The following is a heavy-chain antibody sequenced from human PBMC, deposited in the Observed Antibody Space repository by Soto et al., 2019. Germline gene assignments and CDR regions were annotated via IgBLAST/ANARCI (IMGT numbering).Heavy chain of an antibody. Sequence: QVQLVQSGAEVKKPGASVKVSCKASGYTFVNYEINWVRQATGQGLEWLGWMNPHSGDTFYPQNFQGRVTMTRNTSITTAYMELNSLRSEDTAVYYCARQQAMDYWGQGTLVTVSS. CDR2: MNPHSGDT. CDR1: GYTFVNYE. V-gene: IGHV1-8*01. CDR3: ARQQAMDY. J-gene: IGHJ4*02.